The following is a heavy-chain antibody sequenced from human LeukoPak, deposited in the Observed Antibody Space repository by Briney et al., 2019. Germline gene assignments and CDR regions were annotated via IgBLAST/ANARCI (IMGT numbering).Heavy chain of an antibody. CDR3: ARALGYCSSTSCYGLLYYYYYYMDV. CDR1: GGSISSSSYY. CDR2: IYYSGST. J-gene: IGHJ6*03. Sequence: PSETLSLTCTVSGGSISSSSYYWGWIRQPPGKGLEWIVSIYYSGSTYYNPSLKSRVTISVDTSKNQFSLKLSSVTAADTAVYYCARALGYCSSTSCYGLLYYYYYYMDVWGKGTTVTVSS. V-gene: IGHV4-39*07. D-gene: IGHD2-2*01.